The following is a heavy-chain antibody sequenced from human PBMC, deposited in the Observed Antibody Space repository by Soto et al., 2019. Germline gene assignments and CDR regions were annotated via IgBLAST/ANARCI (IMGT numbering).Heavy chain of an antibody. CDR3: ARDNGQWLVSD. D-gene: IGHD6-19*01. J-gene: IGHJ1*01. V-gene: IGHV1-18*01. Sequence: VNVSWKGSGYIFTSYGISWVRKAPGQGLEWVGRVSTYNGNTKYAQKLQGRVTMTTDTSASIAYMELRSLRSDDTAVYYCARDNGQWLVSDWG. CDR1: GYIFTSYG. CDR2: VSTYNGNT.